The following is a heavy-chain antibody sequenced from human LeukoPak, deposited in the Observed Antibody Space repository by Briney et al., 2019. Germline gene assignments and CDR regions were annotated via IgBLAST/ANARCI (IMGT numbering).Heavy chain of an antibody. CDR2: ISTMSNYI. CDR1: GFDFSTYA. CDR3: AKKSPIFGVVIPLFDY. Sequence: GGSLRLSCAASGFDFSTYAINWVRQAPGKGLGWVSSISTMSNYIFYGDSVKGRFTISRDNSKNTLYLQVNSLRAEDTAVYHCAKKSPIFGVVIPLFDYWGQGTLVSVSS. D-gene: IGHD3-3*01. J-gene: IGHJ4*02. V-gene: IGHV3-21*04.